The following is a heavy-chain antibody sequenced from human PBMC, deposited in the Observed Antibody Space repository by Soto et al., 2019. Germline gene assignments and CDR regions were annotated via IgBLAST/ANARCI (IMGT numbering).Heavy chain of an antibody. J-gene: IGHJ6*02. Sequence: SETLSLTCAVYGGSFSGYYWSWIRQPPGKGLEWIGEINHSGSTNYNPSLKSRVTISVDTSKNQFSLKLSSVTAADTAVYYCARGRYYGSGSYLHFYYYYDGMDVWGQGTTVTGPS. CDR1: GGSFSGYY. CDR2: INHSGST. D-gene: IGHD3-10*01. V-gene: IGHV4-34*01. CDR3: ARGRYYGSGSYLHFYYYYDGMDV.